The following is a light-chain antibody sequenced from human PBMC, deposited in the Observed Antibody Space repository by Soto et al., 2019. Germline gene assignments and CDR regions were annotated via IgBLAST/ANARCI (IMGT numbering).Light chain of an antibody. Sequence: EIVLTQSPSILSVSAGERATLSWGASQSISRSLAWYQQKPGQAPRLLISDASTRATGIPARFSGSGSGTEFTLTISSLQSEDFALYYCHQYNSWPPGTFGQGTKVDIK. CDR3: HQYNSWPPGT. CDR1: QSISRS. V-gene: IGKV3-15*01. J-gene: IGKJ2*01. CDR2: DAS.